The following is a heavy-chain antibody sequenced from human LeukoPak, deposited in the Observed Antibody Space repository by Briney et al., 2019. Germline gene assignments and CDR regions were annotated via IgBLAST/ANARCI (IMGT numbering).Heavy chain of an antibody. J-gene: IGHJ4*02. CDR1: GFTFSSYA. CDR3: AKYYYGSGSLTPVFDY. Sequence: GSLRLSCAASGFTFSSYAMSWVRQAPGKGLEWVSAISDSGGSTYYADSVKGRFTISRDNSKNTLYLQMNSLRAEDTAVYYCAKYYYGSGSLTPVFDYWGQGTLVTVSS. V-gene: IGHV3-23*01. CDR2: ISDSGGST. D-gene: IGHD3-10*01.